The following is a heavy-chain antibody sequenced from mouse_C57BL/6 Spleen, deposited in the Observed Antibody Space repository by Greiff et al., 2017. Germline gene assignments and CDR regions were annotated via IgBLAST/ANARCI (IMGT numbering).Heavy chain of an antibody. D-gene: IGHD4-1*01. CDR3: ARKGNWDPLFDY. Sequence: EVQLQQSGPELVKPGASVKISCKASGYTFTDYYMNWVKQSHGKSLEWIGDINPNNGGTSYNQKFKGKATLTVDKSSSTAYMELRSLTSEDSAVYYCARKGNWDPLFDYWGQGTTLTVSS. CDR1: GYTFTDYY. J-gene: IGHJ2*01. CDR2: INPNNGGT. V-gene: IGHV1-26*01.